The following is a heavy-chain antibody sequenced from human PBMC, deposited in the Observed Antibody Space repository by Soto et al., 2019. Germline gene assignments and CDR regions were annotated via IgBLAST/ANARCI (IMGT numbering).Heavy chain of an antibody. J-gene: IGHJ6*02. Sequence: GASVKVSCKASGYTFTSYAMHWVRQAPGQRLEWMGWINAGNGNTKYSQKFQGRVTMTRDTSASTAYMELSSLRSEDTAVYYCAAYSSSWYYYYYYGMDVWGQGTTVTVSS. CDR1: GYTFTSYA. CDR2: INAGNGNT. CDR3: AAYSSSWYYYYYYGMDV. D-gene: IGHD6-13*01. V-gene: IGHV1-3*01.